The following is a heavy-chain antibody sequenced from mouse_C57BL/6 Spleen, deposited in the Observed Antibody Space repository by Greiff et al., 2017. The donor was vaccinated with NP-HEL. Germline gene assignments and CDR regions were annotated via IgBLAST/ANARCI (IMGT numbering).Heavy chain of an antibody. CDR1: GFTFSSYT. D-gene: IGHD1-1*01. CDR3: ARQYTSYYFDY. Sequence: EVQGVESGGGLVKPGGSLKLSCAASGFTFSSYTMSWVRQTPEKRLEWVATISGGGGNTYYPDSVKGRVTISRDNAKNTLYLQMSSLRSEDTALYYCARQYTSYYFDYWGQGTTLTVSS. CDR2: ISGGGGNT. J-gene: IGHJ2*01. V-gene: IGHV5-9*01.